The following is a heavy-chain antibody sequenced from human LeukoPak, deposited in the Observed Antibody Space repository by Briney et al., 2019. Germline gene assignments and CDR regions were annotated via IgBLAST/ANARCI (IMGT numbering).Heavy chain of an antibody. CDR2: ISYDGSNK. V-gene: IGHV3-30*18. Sequence: GGSLRLSCAASGFTFSSYGMHWVRQAPGKGLEWVAVISYDGSNKYYADSVKGRFTISRDNSKNTLYLQMNSLRAEDTAVYYCAKDTYHYDSSGYYLDYWGQGTLVTVSS. J-gene: IGHJ4*02. D-gene: IGHD3-22*01. CDR3: AKDTYHYDSSGYYLDY. CDR1: GFTFSSYG.